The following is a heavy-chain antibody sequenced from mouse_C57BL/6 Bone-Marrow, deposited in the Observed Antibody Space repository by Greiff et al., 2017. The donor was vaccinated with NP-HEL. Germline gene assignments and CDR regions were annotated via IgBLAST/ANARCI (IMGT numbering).Heavy chain of an antibody. CDR3: ARGIRRSAWFAY. J-gene: IGHJ3*01. CDR1: GYTFTSYW. V-gene: IGHV1-53*01. Sequence: QVQLQQPGTELVKPGASVKLSCKASGYTFTSYWMHWVKQRPGQGLEWIGNINPSNGGTNYNEKFKSKATLTVDKSSSTAYMQLSSLTSEDSAVYYGARGIRRSAWFAYWGQGTLVTVSA. D-gene: IGHD1-1*01. CDR2: INPSNGGT.